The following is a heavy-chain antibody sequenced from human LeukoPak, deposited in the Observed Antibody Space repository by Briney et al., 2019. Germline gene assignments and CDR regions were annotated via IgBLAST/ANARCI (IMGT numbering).Heavy chain of an antibody. V-gene: IGHV4-34*01. CDR3: ARSLSGYDLNY. D-gene: IGHD5-12*01. CDR2: INHSGST. CDR1: GGSFSGYY. Sequence: SETLSLTCAVYGGSFSGYYWSWIRQPPGKGLEWIGEINHSGSTNYNPSLKSRVTISVDTSKNQFSLKLSSVTAADTAVYYCARSLSGYDLNYWGQGTLATVSS. J-gene: IGHJ4*02.